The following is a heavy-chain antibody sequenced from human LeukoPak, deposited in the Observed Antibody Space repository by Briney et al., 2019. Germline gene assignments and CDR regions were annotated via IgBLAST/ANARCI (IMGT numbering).Heavy chain of an antibody. V-gene: IGHV3-48*03. J-gene: IGHJ4*02. CDR1: GFTFSDYE. CDR3: ARDRKYFDSTGYPKRIFDF. CDR2: ISSFDSTT. Sequence: PGGSLRLSCVASGFTFSDYEMNWARQAPGKGLEWVSYISSFDSTTDYADSVRARFTISRDNARNSLYLQMDSLRAEDTAVYFCARDRKYFDSTGYPKRIFDFWGQGTMVTVSS. D-gene: IGHD3-22*01.